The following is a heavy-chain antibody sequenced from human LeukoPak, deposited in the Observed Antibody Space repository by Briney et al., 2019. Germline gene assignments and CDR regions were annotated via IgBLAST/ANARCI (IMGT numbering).Heavy chain of an antibody. CDR2: ISGDGGST. Sequence: PGGSLRLSCAASGFTFDDYAMHWVRQAPGKGLEWVSLISGDGGSTYYADSVKGRFTISRDNSKNSLYLQMNSLRTEDTALYHCAKGDTATPPGYWGQGTLVTVSS. V-gene: IGHV3-43*02. CDR3: AKGDTATPPGY. CDR1: GFTFDDYA. J-gene: IGHJ4*02. D-gene: IGHD5-18*01.